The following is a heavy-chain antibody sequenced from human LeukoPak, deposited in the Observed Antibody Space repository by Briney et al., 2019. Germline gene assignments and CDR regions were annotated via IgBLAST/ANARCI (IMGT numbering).Heavy chain of an antibody. D-gene: IGHD3-22*01. J-gene: IGHJ4*02. CDR3: ASRAHDYDSSGYFDS. CDR2: ISVSGGSE. CDR1: RLTFNSNA. V-gene: IGHV3-23*01. Sequence: PGGSLRLSCVVSRLTFNSNAMYWVRQAPGKGLEWVSGISVSGGSEYYADSVKGRFSVSRDNSKHTVYLQMNSLRAEDTAVYFCASRAHDYDSSGYFDSWGQGALVTVSS.